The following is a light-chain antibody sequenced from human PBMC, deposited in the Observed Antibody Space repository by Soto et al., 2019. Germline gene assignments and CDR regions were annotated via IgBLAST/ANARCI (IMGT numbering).Light chain of an antibody. J-gene: IGKJ4*01. V-gene: IGKV3D-15*01. Sequence: EIVMTQSPATLSVSPGEGATLSCRASQNVYSNLTWYQQKPGQAPRLLIYGASNRATSIPARFSGSGSGTEFTLTISSLQSEDFAVYYCQQHGNWPLTFGGGTKVEIK. CDR3: QQHGNWPLT. CDR1: QNVYSN. CDR2: GAS.